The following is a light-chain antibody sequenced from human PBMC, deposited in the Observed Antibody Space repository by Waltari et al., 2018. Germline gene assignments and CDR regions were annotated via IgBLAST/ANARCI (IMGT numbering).Light chain of an antibody. V-gene: IGLV8-61*01. CDR1: SGSVSTTSY. CDR3: ALYMGSGIWV. Sequence: TVTLTCALSSGSVSTTSYATWYQQTPGQPPRTLVYKGNARSSGVPDRFSGSILGNTAALTITGAQADDESDYYCALYMGSGIWVFGGGTKLTVL. J-gene: IGLJ3*02. CDR2: KGN.